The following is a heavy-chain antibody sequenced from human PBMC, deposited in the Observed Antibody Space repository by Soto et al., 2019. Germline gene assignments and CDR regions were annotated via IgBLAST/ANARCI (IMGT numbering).Heavy chain of an antibody. V-gene: IGHV1-2*04. D-gene: IGHD3-10*01. J-gene: IGHJ4*02. CDR1: GYTFTEYY. CDR3: TRTEGITPPCDY. CDR2: INPNSGGT. Sequence: ASVKVSCKASGYTFTEYYIHWVRQAPGQGLEWMGWINPNSGGTNYAQKFQDYVTMTRDTSISTAYMELTRLTSDDTSVYFCTRTEGITPPCDYWGQGTLVTVSS.